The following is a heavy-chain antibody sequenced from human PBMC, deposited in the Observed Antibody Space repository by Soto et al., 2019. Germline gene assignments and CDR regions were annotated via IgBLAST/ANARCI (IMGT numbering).Heavy chain of an antibody. Sequence: EVQLVESGGGLVQPGGSLRLSCAASGFTVSSNYMSWVRQAPGKGLEWVSVIYSGGSTYYADSVKGRFTISRDNSKNTLYLQMNSLRAEDTAVYYCAGDLTLVRGDNDYWGQGTLVTVSS. V-gene: IGHV3-66*01. CDR3: AGDLTLVRGDNDY. CDR1: GFTVSSNY. CDR2: IYSGGST. D-gene: IGHD3-10*01. J-gene: IGHJ4*02.